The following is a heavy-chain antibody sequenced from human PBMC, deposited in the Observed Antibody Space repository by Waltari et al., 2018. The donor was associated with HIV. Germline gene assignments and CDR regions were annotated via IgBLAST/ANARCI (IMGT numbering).Heavy chain of an antibody. D-gene: IGHD2-21*02. CDR1: GGSISGNS. CDR3: ARTSPNVVVTAIGYYFDS. J-gene: IGHJ4*02. Sequence: QVQLQESGPGLVKPSETLSLTCTVSGGSISGNSWSWIRTPPGKGLEWIGYIYYSGSANYNPSLKSRVTISINTSKNQFSLNLSSVTAADTAVYYCARTSPNVVVTAIGYYFDSWGQGNLVTVSS. CDR2: IYYSGSA. V-gene: IGHV4-59*01.